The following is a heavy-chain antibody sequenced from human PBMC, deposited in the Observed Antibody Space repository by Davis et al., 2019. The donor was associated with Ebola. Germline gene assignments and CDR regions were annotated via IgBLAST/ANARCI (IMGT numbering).Heavy chain of an antibody. CDR3: TTTYYDFWSGDYYYYYGMDV. CDR1: RFTFSSYW. Sequence: GGSLRLSCAASRFTFSSYWMNWVRQAPGKGLEWVGRIQSKTDGGTTDYAAPVKGRFTISRDDSKNTLYLQMNSLKTEDTAVYYCTTTYYDFWSGDYYYYYGMDVWGQGTTVTVSS. CDR2: IQSKTDGGTT. D-gene: IGHD3-3*01. V-gene: IGHV3-15*07. J-gene: IGHJ6*01.